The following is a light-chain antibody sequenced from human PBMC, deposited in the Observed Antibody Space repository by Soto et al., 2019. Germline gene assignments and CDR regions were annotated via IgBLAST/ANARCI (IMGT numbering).Light chain of an antibody. CDR1: SSDVGGYNY. CDR3: SSYTSSSTLLYV. Sequence: QSALTQPASVSGSPGQSITISCTGTSSDVGGYNYVSWYQQHPGKAPKLMIYAVTNRPSGVFNRVSGSKSGNTASLTISGLQAEDESDYYGSSYTSSSTLLYVFGTGTQLTVL. CDR2: AVT. V-gene: IGLV2-14*01. J-gene: IGLJ1*01.